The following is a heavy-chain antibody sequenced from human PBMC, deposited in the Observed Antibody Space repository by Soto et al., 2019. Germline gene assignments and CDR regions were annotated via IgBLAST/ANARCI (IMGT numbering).Heavy chain of an antibody. CDR3: ARVPSPFDYYYAMDV. CDR1: GGSLTSGTYS. CDR2: ISPTGTT. D-gene: IGHD3-16*01. Sequence: SQTLSLTCAVSGGSLTSGTYSWKWIRQPPGKGLEWIGYISPTGTTYYNPSLKSRLTMSLDTSQNQFSLKLNSVTAADTAVYYCARVPSPFDYYYAMDVWGQGTTVTVSS. V-gene: IGHV4-30-2*05. J-gene: IGHJ6*02.